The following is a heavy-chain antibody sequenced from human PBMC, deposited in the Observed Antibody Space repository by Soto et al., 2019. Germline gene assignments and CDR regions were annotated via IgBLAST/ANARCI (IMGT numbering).Heavy chain of an antibody. CDR1: GGTFSSYT. CDR2: IIPILGIA. V-gene: IGHV1-69*04. CDR3: AREGLERVFDP. D-gene: IGHD1-1*01. Sequence: GASVKVSCKASGGTFSSYTISWVRQAPGQGLEWMGRIIPILGIANYAQKFQGRATITADKSTSTAYMELSSLRSEDTAVYYCAREGLERVFDPWGQGTLVTVSS. J-gene: IGHJ5*02.